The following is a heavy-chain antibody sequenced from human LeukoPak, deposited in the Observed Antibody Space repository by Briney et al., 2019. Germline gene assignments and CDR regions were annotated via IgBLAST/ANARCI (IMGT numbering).Heavy chain of an antibody. D-gene: IGHD6-19*01. CDR3: AKETGYSSGWALDY. CDR2: ISSSSSYI. J-gene: IGHJ4*02. V-gene: IGHV3-21*01. Sequence: GGSLRLSCAASGFTFSSYAMNWVRQAPGKGLEWVSSISSSSSYIYYADSVKGRFTISRDNSKNTLYLQMHSLRAEDTAVYYCAKETGYSSGWALDYWGQGTLVTVSS. CDR1: GFTFSSYA.